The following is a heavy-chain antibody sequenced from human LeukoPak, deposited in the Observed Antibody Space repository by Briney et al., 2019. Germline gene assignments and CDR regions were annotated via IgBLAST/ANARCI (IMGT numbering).Heavy chain of an antibody. CDR3: ARRPYSSSLIDY. J-gene: IGHJ4*02. D-gene: IGHD6-13*01. V-gene: IGHV3-30*03. CDR2: ISHDGSNK. Sequence: GGSLRLSCAASGFTFCSYGMHWVRQAPGKGLEWVAVISHDGSNKYYADSVKGRFTISRDNSKNTLYLQMNSLRAEDTAVYYCARRPYSSSLIDYWGQGTLVTVSS. CDR1: GFTFCSYG.